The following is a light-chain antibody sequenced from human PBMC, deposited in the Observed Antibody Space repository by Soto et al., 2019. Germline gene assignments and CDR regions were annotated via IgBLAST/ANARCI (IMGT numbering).Light chain of an antibody. J-gene: IGKJ1*01. CDR2: AAS. V-gene: IGKV1-6*01. CDR1: QGIRND. Sequence: AIQMTQSPSSLSASVGDRVTITCRVSQGIRNDLGWYQEKPGKAPRLLIYAASTLQSGVPSRFSGSGSGTDFTLTISSLQPEDFATYYCLQDYNYPRTFGQGTKVEIK. CDR3: LQDYNYPRT.